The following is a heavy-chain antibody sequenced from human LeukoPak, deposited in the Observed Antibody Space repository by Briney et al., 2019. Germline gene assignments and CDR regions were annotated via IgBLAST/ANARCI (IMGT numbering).Heavy chain of an antibody. CDR1: GYTFTGYY. D-gene: IGHD7-27*01. CDR3: ARSPIGLGFFDY. J-gene: IGHJ4*02. CDR2: ITPKSGDT. Sequence: ASVEVSCKTSGYTFTGYYMHWVRQAPGQGLEWMGWITPKSGDTDYAQKFQDRVTMTRDTSISTAYMELYSLRSDDTAVYYCARSPIGLGFFDYWGQGTLVTVSS. V-gene: IGHV1-2*02.